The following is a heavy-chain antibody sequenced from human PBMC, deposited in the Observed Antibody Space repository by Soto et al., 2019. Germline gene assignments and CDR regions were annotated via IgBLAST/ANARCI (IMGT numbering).Heavy chain of an antibody. CDR2: IVVGSGNT. D-gene: IGHD1-26*01. Sequence: SVKVSCKASGFTFTSSAVQWVRQARGQRLEWIGWIVVGSGNTNYAQKFQERVTITRDMSTSTAYMELSSLRSEDTAVYYCAAGTVEQWELPLPGNYWGQGTLVTVSS. CDR1: GFTFTSSA. V-gene: IGHV1-58*01. CDR3: AAGTVEQWELPLPGNY. J-gene: IGHJ4*02.